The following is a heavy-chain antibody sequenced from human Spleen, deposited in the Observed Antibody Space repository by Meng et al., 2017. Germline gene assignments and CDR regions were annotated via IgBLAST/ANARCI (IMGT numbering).Heavy chain of an antibody. Sequence: GGSLRLSCAASGFTFSSYEMNWVRQAPGKGLEWVSYISSSGSTIYYADSVKGRFTISRDNAKNSLYLQMNSLRAEDTAVYYCARTGYGSGSYYGNKRKNAFDIWGQGTMVTVSS. D-gene: IGHD3-10*01. CDR3: ARTGYGSGSYYGNKRKNAFDI. J-gene: IGHJ3*02. CDR2: ISSSGSTI. V-gene: IGHV3-48*03. CDR1: GFTFSSYE.